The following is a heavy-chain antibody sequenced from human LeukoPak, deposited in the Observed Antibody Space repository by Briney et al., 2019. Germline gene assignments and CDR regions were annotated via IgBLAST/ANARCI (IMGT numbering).Heavy chain of an antibody. D-gene: IGHD3-22*01. V-gene: IGHV3-53*01. J-gene: IGHJ4*02. CDR3: GALYDSSGYFDY. CDR1: VFTVSSND. Sequence: PGGSLRLSWAASVFTVSSNDMSWVRQAPGTGLEWVSVIYRAGSTDYADSVKGRFTISRDNSQNTLYLQMNSLRAEDTAVYYCGALYDSSGYFDYWGQGTLVTVSS. CDR2: IYRAGST.